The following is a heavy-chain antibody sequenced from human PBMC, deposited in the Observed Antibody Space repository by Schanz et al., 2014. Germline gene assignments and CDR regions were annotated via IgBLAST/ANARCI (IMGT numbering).Heavy chain of an antibody. D-gene: IGHD1-1*01. V-gene: IGHV3-11*06. CDR3: ARGTDWNLHY. Sequence: GQLAESGGGLVQPGGSLRLSCAASGFTFRDYYMSWIRQAPGKGLEWVSDISSGSSYANYADSVKGRFTVSRDSGQNSLYLQMNSLRAGDTAVYYCARGTDWNLHYWGQGALVTVSS. J-gene: IGHJ4*02. CDR2: ISSGSSYA. CDR1: GFTFRDYY.